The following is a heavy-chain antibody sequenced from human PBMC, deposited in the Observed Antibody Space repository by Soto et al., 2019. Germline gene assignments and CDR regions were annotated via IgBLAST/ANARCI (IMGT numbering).Heavy chain of an antibody. CDR2: IYHSGTT. CDR1: GGSISSSSYY. Sequence: QLQLQESGPGLVKPSETLSLTCSVSGGSISSSSYYWGWIRQPPGKGLEWIGSIYHSGTTSYNPSLMSRVTISVDTSKNQLSLRLSSVTVADTAVYYCARKSDAVASKPPDYWGQGTLVTVSS. V-gene: IGHV4-39*01. CDR3: ARKSDAVASKPPDY. J-gene: IGHJ4*02. D-gene: IGHD6-19*01.